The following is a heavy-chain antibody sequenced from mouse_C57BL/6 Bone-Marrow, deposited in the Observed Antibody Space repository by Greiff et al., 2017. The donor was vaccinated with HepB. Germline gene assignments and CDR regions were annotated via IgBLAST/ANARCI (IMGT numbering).Heavy chain of an antibody. V-gene: IGHV1-9*01. J-gene: IGHJ4*01. Sequence: VQLQQSGAELMKPGASVKLSCKATGYTFTGYWIEWVKQRPGHGLEWIGEMLPGSGSTNYNEKFKGKATFTADTSSNTAYMQLSSLTTEDSAIYYCAREEDYYGSSSYAMDYWGQGTSVTVSS. CDR3: AREEDYYGSSSYAMDY. CDR1: GYTFTGYW. D-gene: IGHD1-1*01. CDR2: MLPGSGST.